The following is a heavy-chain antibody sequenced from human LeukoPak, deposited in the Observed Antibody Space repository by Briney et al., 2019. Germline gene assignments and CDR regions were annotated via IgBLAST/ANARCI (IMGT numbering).Heavy chain of an antibody. CDR3: ARAAPKRGYTFGFDF. CDR1: GFNFSSYT. V-gene: IGHV3-21*01. Sequence: GGSLRLSCTASGFNFSSYTMNWVRQAPGKGLEWVSSISGSGNYIYYAESLKGRFTVSRDNAKKSLYLQINSLRADDTAMFFCARAAPKRGYTFGFDFWGQGTLVTVSS. CDR2: ISGSGNYI. D-gene: IGHD5-18*01. J-gene: IGHJ5*01.